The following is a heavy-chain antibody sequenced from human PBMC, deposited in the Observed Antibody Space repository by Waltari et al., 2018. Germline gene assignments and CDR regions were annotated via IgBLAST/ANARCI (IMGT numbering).Heavy chain of an antibody. CDR1: GFTFSSYE. D-gene: IGHD1-26*01. J-gene: IGHJ4*02. CDR3: ARDKEVGAFDY. V-gene: IGHV3-48*03. CDR2: ISSSGSTI. Sequence: EVQLVESGGGLVQPGGSLRLSCAASGFTFSSYEMNWVRQVPGKGLEWVSYISSSGSTIYYADAVKGRFTISRDNAKNSLYLQMNSLRAEDTAVYYCARDKEVGAFDYWGQGTLVTVSS.